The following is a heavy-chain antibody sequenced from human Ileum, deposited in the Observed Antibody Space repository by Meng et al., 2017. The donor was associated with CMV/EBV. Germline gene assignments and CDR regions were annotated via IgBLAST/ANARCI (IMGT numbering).Heavy chain of an antibody. V-gene: IGHV7-4-1*02. CDR3: ARGLPYFDY. Sequence: KVSCKASRYTFTSYAIQWVRQAPGQGLEWMGWINTNTGNPTYAQGFTGRFVFSLDTSVSTAYLQISSLKAEDTAVYYCARGLPYFDYWGQGTLVTVSS. J-gene: IGHJ4*02. CDR1: RYTFTSYA. CDR2: INTNTGNP.